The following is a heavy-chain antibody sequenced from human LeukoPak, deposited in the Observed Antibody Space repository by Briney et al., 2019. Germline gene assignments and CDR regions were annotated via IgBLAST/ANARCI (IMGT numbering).Heavy chain of an antibody. CDR3: AKRFTTGTTNWFDP. V-gene: IGHV3-23*01. CDR2: ISGGGGST. J-gene: IGHJ5*02. Sequence: ETLSLTCAVSGGSISSSNWWSWVRQAPGKGLEWVSAISGGGGSTYYADSVKGRFTISRDNSKNTLYLQMNSLRAEDTAVYYCAKRFTTGTTNWFDPWGQGTLVTVSS. CDR1: GGSISSSN. D-gene: IGHD1-1*01.